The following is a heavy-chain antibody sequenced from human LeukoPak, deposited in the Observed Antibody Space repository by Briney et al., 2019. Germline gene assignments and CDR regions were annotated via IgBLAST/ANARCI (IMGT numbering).Heavy chain of an antibody. J-gene: IGHJ3*02. V-gene: IGHV1-18*01. Sequence: ASVKVSCKASGYIFTTYGISWVRQAPGQGLEWVGWISAYNGYTNYAQKFQGRVTMTTDTSTSTAYMELRSLRPDDTAVYYCARRGVGAKGDAFDIWGQGTMVTVSS. CDR3: ARRGVGAKGDAFDI. CDR2: ISAYNGYT. CDR1: GYIFTTYG. D-gene: IGHD1-26*01.